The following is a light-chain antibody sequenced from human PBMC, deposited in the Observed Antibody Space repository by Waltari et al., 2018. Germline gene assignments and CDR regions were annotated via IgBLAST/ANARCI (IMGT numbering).Light chain of an antibody. Sequence: DIQMTQSPSSLSASVGDRVTITCRASQSISTYLNWYQQNPGKAPNLMIYAASTLQSGVPSRFSGSESETDCTLTISSLQPEDFATYYCQQSYNAPRTFGLGTKVDIK. J-gene: IGKJ3*01. CDR3: QQSYNAPRT. CDR1: QSISTY. V-gene: IGKV1-39*01. CDR2: AAS.